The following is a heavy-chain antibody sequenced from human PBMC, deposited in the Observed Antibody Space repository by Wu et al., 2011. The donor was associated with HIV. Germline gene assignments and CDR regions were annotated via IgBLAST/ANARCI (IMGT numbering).Heavy chain of an antibody. V-gene: IGHV1-69-2*01. J-gene: IGHJ4*02. CDR2: VDPEDGET. CDR1: GYTFTDYD. Sequence: EVQLVQSGAEMKKPGATVKISCKVSGYTFTDYDIHWVQQALGKGLEWVGLVDPEDGETINADKFQGRFTITADTSSETTFLEVNTLRTDDTAMFYCTTAGFDFWGQGTLVTVSS. CDR3: TTAGFDF.